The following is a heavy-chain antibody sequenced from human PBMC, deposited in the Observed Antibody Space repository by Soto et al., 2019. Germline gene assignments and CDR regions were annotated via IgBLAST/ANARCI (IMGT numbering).Heavy chain of an antibody. CDR1: GYTFTSYY. CDR2: INPSGGST. Sequence: GASVKVSCKASGYTFTSYYMHWVRQAPGQGLEWMGIINPSGGSTSYAQKFQGRVTTTRDTSTSTVYMELSSLRSEDTAVYYCARDSYYDFWSGYYPSQGPGSVWGQGTTVTVSS. J-gene: IGHJ6*02. V-gene: IGHV1-46*01. D-gene: IGHD3-3*01. CDR3: ARDSYYDFWSGYYPSQGPGSV.